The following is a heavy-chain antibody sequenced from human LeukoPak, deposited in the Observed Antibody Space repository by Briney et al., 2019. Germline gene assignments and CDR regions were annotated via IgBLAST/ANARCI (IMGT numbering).Heavy chain of an antibody. D-gene: IGHD5-12*01. Sequence: PSETLSLTCTVSGGSISSYYWSWIRQPPGKGLEYIGFIYYSGSTKYNPSLKGRVTISVDTSKNQFSLKLSPVTAADTAVYYCARRSDRGYDFDYWGQGTLVTVSS. CDR2: IYYSGST. V-gene: IGHV4-59*01. J-gene: IGHJ4*02. CDR3: ARRSDRGYDFDY. CDR1: GGSISSYY.